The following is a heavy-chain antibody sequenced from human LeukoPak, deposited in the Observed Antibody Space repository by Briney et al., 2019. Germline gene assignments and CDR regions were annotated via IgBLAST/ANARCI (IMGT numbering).Heavy chain of an antibody. CDR3: AKDMRYSSGWSDAFDI. Sequence: GGSLRLSCAASGFTFDDYAMLWVRQAPGKGLEWVSLISGDGDSTYYTHSVKGRFTISRDNSQNFLYLQMNSLSTEDTALYYCAKDMRYSSGWSDAFDIWGQGTRVTVSS. CDR2: ISGDGDST. J-gene: IGHJ3*02. V-gene: IGHV3-43*02. CDR1: GFTFDDYA. D-gene: IGHD6-19*01.